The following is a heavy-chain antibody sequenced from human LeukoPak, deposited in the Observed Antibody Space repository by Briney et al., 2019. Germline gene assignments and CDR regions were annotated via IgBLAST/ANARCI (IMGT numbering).Heavy chain of an antibody. CDR2: INPNSGGT. CDR3: ARDDRSLSKQWLVRPPNWFDP. V-gene: IGHV1-2*06. D-gene: IGHD6-19*01. CDR1: GYTFTGYY. J-gene: IGHJ5*02. Sequence: ASVKVSCKASGYTFTGYYMHWVRQAPGQGLEWMGRINPNSGGTNYAQKFQGRVTMTRDTSISTAYMELSRLRSDDTAVYYCARDDRSLSKQWLVRPPNWFDPWGQGTLVTVFS.